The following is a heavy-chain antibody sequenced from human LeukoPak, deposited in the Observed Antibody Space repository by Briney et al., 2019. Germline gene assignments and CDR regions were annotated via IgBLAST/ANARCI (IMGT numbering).Heavy chain of an antibody. J-gene: IGHJ4*02. CDR3: ARVQYGGNAFDY. CDR1: GFTFSGSA. Sequence: GGSLRLSCAASGFTFSGSAMHWVRQAPGKGLEWVAVIWYDGSNKYYADSVKGRFTISRDNSKNTLYLQMNSLRAEDTAVYYCARVQYGGNAFDYWGQGTLVTVSS. CDR2: IWYDGSNK. D-gene: IGHD4-23*01. V-gene: IGHV3-33*08.